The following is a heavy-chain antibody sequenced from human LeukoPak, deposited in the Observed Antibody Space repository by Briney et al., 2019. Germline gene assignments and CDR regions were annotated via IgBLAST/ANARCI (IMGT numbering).Heavy chain of an antibody. CDR3: ARQAAAIEYFQH. Sequence: SETLSLTCTVSGGSISSYYWSWIRQPPGKGLEWIGYIYYSGSTNYNPPLKSRVTISVDTSKNQFSLKLSSVTAADTAVYYCARQAAAIEYFQHWGQGTLVTVSS. CDR1: GGSISSYY. CDR2: IYYSGST. D-gene: IGHD2-2*01. V-gene: IGHV4-59*01. J-gene: IGHJ1*01.